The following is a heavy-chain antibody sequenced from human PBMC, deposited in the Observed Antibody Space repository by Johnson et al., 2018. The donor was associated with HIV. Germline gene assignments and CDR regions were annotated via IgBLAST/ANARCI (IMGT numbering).Heavy chain of an antibody. D-gene: IGHD1-26*01. CDR2: INSDGSST. CDR1: GFTFSSYW. Sequence: MQLVESGGGFVQPGGSLRLSCAASGFTFSSYWMHWVRQAPGKGLVWVSRINSDGSSTSYADSVKGRFTISRDNAKNTLYLQMNSLRAEDTAVYYCARAIDQGYSSGSYRSDAFDIWGQGTMVTVSS. J-gene: IGHJ3*02. V-gene: IGHV3-74*02. CDR3: ARAIDQGYSSGSYRSDAFDI.